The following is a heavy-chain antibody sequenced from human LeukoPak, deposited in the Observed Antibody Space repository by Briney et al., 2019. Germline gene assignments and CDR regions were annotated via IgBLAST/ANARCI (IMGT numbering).Heavy chain of an antibody. D-gene: IGHD2-2*01. J-gene: IGHJ4*02. CDR1: GFTFSSYG. V-gene: IGHV3-48*01. CDR3: ARPYCSSTSCPTFDD. Sequence: GGSLRLSCAASGFTFSSYGMHWVRQAPGKGLEWVSYISSDSRTIFYADSVKGRFTISRDNAKNSLYLQMNSLRAEDTAMYYCARPYCSSTSCPTFDDWGQGTLVTVSS. CDR2: ISSDSRTI.